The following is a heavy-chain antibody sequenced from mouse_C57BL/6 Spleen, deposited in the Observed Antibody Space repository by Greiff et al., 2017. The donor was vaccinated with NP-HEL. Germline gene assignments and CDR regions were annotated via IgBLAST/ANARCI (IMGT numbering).Heavy chain of an antibody. V-gene: IGHV1-15*01. CDR1: GYTFTDYE. CDR3: TRYEDD. CDR2: IDPETGGT. J-gene: IGHJ2*01. Sequence: QVQLQQSGAELVRPGASVTLSCKASGYTFTDYEMHWVKQTPVHGLEWIGAIDPETGGTAYNQKFKGKAILTADKSSSTAYMALRSLTSEDSAVYYCTRYEDDWGQGTTLTVSS. D-gene: IGHD2-3*01.